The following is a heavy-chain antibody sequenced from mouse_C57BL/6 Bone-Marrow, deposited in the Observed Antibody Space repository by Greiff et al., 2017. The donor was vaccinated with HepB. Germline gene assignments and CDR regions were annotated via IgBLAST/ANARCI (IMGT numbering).Heavy chain of an antibody. Sequence: QVQLQQPGAELVKPGASVKMSCKASGYTFTSYWITWVKQRPGQGLEWIGDIYPGSGSTNYNEKFKSKATLTVDTSSSTAYIQLSSLTSEDSAVYYCARSHYDGYPYYYAMDYWGQGTSVTVSS. D-gene: IGHD2-3*01. CDR2: IYPGSGST. CDR1: GYTFTSYW. V-gene: IGHV1-55*01. J-gene: IGHJ4*01. CDR3: ARSHYDGYPYYYAMDY.